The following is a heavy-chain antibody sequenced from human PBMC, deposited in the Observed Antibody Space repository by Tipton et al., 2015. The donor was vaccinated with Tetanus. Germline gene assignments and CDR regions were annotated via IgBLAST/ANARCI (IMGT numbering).Heavy chain of an antibody. CDR2: FSYSGSS. CDR3: ARIRQVGKPGPFFDY. Sequence: TLSLTCTISGDSISSHYWNWIRQPPGKGLEWIGYFSYSGSSNYNPSLRSRVTISVDTSKNQFSLKLSSVTAADTAVYYCARIRQVGKPGPFFDYWGQGTLVTVSS. J-gene: IGHJ4*02. D-gene: IGHD7-27*01. V-gene: IGHV4-59*11. CDR1: GDSISSHY.